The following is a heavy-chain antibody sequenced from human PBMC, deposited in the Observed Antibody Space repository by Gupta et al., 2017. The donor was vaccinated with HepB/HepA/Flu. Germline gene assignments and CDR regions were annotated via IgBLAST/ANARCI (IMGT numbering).Heavy chain of an antibody. CDR1: GFHFRTSF. J-gene: IGHJ4*02. Sequence: EVQLVESGGGLVRPGGSLILCCTASGFHFRTSFLTWVPHAPGRGLEWVSVIYSGGTTYYADSVKGRFTISRDNSRNTVCLQMTNLRAEDTALYYCARSSEYYDGNVFHFFGYFHYWGQGTLVSVSS. V-gene: IGHV3-53*01. CDR3: ARSSEYYDGNVFHFFGYFHY. D-gene: IGHD3-22*01. CDR2: IYSGGTT.